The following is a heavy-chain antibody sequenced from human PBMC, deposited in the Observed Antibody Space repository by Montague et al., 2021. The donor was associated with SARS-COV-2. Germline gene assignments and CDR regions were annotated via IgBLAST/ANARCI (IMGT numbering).Heavy chain of an antibody. CDR1: GGSVSSSPYY. Sequence: SETLSLICTVSGGSVSSSPYYWGWIRQPPGRGLEWVGSISYSGRTYFSPSLKSRLTISVDPSENQFSLRLSSLTAADTAVYYCARVAGGYYHDSSAYFDYWGQGSLVTVSS. CDR3: ARVAGGYYHDSSAYFDY. D-gene: IGHD3-22*01. V-gene: IGHV4-39*01. J-gene: IGHJ4*02. CDR2: ISYSGRT.